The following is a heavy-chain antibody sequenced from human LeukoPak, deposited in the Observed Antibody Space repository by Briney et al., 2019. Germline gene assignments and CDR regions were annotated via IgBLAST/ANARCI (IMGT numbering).Heavy chain of an antibody. CDR1: GYTLTELF. D-gene: IGHD6-19*01. V-gene: IGHV1-24*01. Sequence: GSVKVSFKGSGYTLTELFLHWVGQAPGKGGEWVGGFYPEDGETIYAQKFQGRVTMTEDTSTDTAYMELSSLRSEDTAVYYCATGLGSSGWDPVPFDYWGQGTLVTVSS. CDR2: FYPEDGET. CDR3: ATGLGSSGWDPVPFDY. J-gene: IGHJ4*02.